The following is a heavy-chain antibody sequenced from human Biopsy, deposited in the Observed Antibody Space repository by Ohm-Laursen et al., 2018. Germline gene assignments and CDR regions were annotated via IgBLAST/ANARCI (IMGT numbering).Heavy chain of an antibody. D-gene: IGHD3-22*01. Sequence: PGTLSLTCTVSGDSVTKYYWSWIRQPLGKGLEWIGHIYYSVMTNYNPSLQSRVSISVDTSRNQVSLTLNSVTAADTAVYYCARDYDTSGYYYVSWGQGTLVTVSS. J-gene: IGHJ5*02. CDR1: GDSVTKYY. CDR2: IYYSVMT. CDR3: ARDYDTSGYYYVS. V-gene: IGHV4-59*08.